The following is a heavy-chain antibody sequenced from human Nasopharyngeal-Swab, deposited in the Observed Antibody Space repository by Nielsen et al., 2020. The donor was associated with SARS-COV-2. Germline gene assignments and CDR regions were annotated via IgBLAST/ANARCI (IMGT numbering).Heavy chain of an antibody. V-gene: IGHV3-21*01. D-gene: IGHD3-3*01. CDR3: ARDLRITIFGVAPYYYYGMDV. J-gene: IGHJ6*02. CDR2: ISSSSSYI. Sequence: GESLKISCAASGFTFSSYSMNWVRQAPGKGLEWVSSISSSSSYIYYADLVKGRFTISRDNAKNSLYLQMNSLRAEDTAVYYCARDLRITIFGVAPYYYYGMDVWGQGTTVTVSS. CDR1: GFTFSSYS.